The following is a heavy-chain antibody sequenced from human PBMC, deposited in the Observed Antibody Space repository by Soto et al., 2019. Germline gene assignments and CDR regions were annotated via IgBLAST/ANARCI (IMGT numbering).Heavy chain of an antibody. CDR3: AREGSGSWFRALDY. CDR2: INTYGSTT. CDR1: GFTFSTYW. D-gene: IGHD6-13*01. J-gene: IGHJ4*02. Sequence: PGGSLRLSCAASGFTFSTYWMHWVRQAPGKGLVWVSRINTYGSTTTYADSVGGRFTISRDNAKDTLYLQMNSLRAEDTAVYYCAREGSGSWFRALDYWGRGTLVTVSS. V-gene: IGHV3-74*01.